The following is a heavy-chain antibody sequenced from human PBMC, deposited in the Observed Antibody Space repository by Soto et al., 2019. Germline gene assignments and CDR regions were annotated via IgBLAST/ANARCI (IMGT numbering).Heavy chain of an antibody. Sequence: SETLSLTCTVSGGSISSGGYYWSWIRQHPGKGLEWIGYIYYSGSTYYNPSLKSRVTISVDTSKNQFSLKLSSVTAADTAVYYCARIPYDILTGYGYYGMDVCGQGTTVTVSS. D-gene: IGHD3-9*01. J-gene: IGHJ6*02. V-gene: IGHV4-31*03. CDR1: GGSISSGGYY. CDR2: IYYSGST. CDR3: ARIPYDILTGYGYYGMDV.